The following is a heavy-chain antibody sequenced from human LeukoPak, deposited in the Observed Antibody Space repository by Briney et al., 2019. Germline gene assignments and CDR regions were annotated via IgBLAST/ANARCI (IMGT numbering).Heavy chain of an antibody. CDR2: IYYSGST. Sequence: SDTLSLICTVSGGSISSYYWSWIRQPPGKGLEWIGYIYYSGSTNYNPSLKSRVTISVDTSKNQFSLRLSSVAAAATAVYYCARRAFSSGCYYFDYWGQGTLVTVSS. V-gene: IGHV4-59*08. D-gene: IGHD6-19*01. CDR1: GGSISSYY. J-gene: IGHJ4*02. CDR3: ARRAFSSGCYYFDY.